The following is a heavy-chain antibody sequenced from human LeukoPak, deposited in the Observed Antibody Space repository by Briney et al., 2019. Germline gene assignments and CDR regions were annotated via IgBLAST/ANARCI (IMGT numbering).Heavy chain of an antibody. CDR3: ARVSDYYYYMDV. Sequence: GGSLRLSCAASGFTFSSYSMNWVREAPGKGLEWVSSISSSSSYIYYADSVKGRFTISRDNAKNSRYLQMNSLRAEDTAVYYCARVSDYYYYMDVWGKGTTVTVSS. J-gene: IGHJ6*03. V-gene: IGHV3-21*01. CDR1: GFTFSSYS. CDR2: ISSSSSYI.